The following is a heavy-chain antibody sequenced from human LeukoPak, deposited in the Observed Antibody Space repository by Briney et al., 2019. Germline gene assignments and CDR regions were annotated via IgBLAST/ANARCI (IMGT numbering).Heavy chain of an antibody. J-gene: IGHJ4*02. Sequence: ASVKVSCKASGGTFSSYAISWVRQAPGQGLEWMGIINPSGGSTTYAQKFQGRVTMTRDTSTSTVYMELSSLRSEDTAFYYCARGTVTTDYWGQGTLVTVSS. CDR2: INPSGGST. V-gene: IGHV1-46*01. CDR3: ARGTVTTDY. CDR1: GGTFSSYA. D-gene: IGHD4-17*01.